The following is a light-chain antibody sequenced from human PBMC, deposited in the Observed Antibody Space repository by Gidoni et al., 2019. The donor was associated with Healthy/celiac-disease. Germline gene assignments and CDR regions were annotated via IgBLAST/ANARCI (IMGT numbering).Light chain of an antibody. CDR2: EVS. Sequence: QSALTQPASVSGSPGPSITISCTGTSSDVGGYNYVSWYQQHPGKAPKLMIYEVSNRPSGVSNRFSGSKSGNTASLTISGLQAEDEADDYCSSYTSSSTSVVFGGGTKLTVL. CDR1: SSDVGGYNY. V-gene: IGLV2-14*01. CDR3: SSYTSSSTSVV. J-gene: IGLJ2*01.